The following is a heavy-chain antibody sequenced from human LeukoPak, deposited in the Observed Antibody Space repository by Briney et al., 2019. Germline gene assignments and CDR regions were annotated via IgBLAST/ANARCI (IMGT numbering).Heavy chain of an antibody. Sequence: GGSLRLSCAASGFTFDDYAMHWVRQAPGKGLEWVSGISWNSGSIGYADSVKGRFTISRDNAKNSLYLQMDSLRAEDTALYYRAKAAVAGTAFDYWGQGTLVTVSS. J-gene: IGHJ4*02. CDR3: AKAAVAGTAFDY. V-gene: IGHV3-9*01. D-gene: IGHD6-19*01. CDR1: GFTFDDYA. CDR2: ISWNSGSI.